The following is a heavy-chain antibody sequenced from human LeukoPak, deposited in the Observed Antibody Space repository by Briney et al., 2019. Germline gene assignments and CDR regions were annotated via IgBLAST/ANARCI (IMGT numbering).Heavy chain of an antibody. Sequence: PGGSLRLSCAASGFTFSSYWMHWVRQAPGKGLVWVSRINSDGSSTSYADSVKGRFTISRDNSKNTLYLQMSSLRAEDTAVYYCARGNSYGDYVGYWGQGTLVTVSS. J-gene: IGHJ4*02. D-gene: IGHD4-17*01. V-gene: IGHV3-74*01. CDR2: INSDGSST. CDR1: GFTFSSYW. CDR3: ARGNSYGDYVGY.